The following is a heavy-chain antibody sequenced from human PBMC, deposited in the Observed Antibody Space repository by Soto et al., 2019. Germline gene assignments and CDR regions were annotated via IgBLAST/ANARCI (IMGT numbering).Heavy chain of an antibody. CDR2: ISYDGSNK. CDR3: AKDGNSSGWYY. Sequence: GGSLRLSCAASGFTFSSYGMHWVRQAPGKGLEWVAVISYDGSNKYYADSVKGRFTISRDNSKNTLYLQMNSLRAEDTAVYYCAKDGNSSGWYYWGQGTLVTVPQ. D-gene: IGHD6-19*01. J-gene: IGHJ4*02. V-gene: IGHV3-30*18. CDR1: GFTFSSYG.